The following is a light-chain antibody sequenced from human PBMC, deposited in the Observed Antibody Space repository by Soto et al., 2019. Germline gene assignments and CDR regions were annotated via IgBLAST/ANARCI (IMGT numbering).Light chain of an antibody. V-gene: IGLV2-14*01. Sequence: QSALTQPASVSGSPGQSITISCTGTSRDIGFYNYVSWYQQYPGNAPKLIIFEVTNRPSGVSDRFSGSKSGNTASLTISGLLPEDGAEYYCSSYTTRSTYVFGSGTKLTVL. CDR3: SSYTTRSTYV. CDR2: EVT. J-gene: IGLJ1*01. CDR1: SRDIGFYNY.